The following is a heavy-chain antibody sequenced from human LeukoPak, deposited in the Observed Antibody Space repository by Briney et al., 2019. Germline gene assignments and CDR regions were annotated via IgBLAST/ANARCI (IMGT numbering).Heavy chain of an antibody. CDR3: ATARLRDAFDI. CDR1: GYTFTDYY. CDR2: VDPEDGET. Sequence: GASVNVSCKASGYTFTDYYMHWVQQAPGKGLEWMGRVDPEDGETIYAEKFQGRVTITADTSTDTAYMELSSLRSEDTAVYYCATARLRDAFDIWGQGTMVTVSS. D-gene: IGHD2-15*01. J-gene: IGHJ3*02. V-gene: IGHV1-69-2*01.